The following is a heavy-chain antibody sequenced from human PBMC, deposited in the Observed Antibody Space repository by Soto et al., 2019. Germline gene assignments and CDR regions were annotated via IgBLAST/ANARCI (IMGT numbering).Heavy chain of an antibody. Sequence: ASVKGSCKASGYTFSSYYMNWVRQAPGQGLEWMGIINPSGGTTTYAQKFQGRVTMTRDTSTSTLYMELSSLRSEDTAVYYCTREIDYYDNSGFYQKNFDYWGQGTLVTVSS. V-gene: IGHV1-46*01. D-gene: IGHD3-22*01. CDR3: TREIDYYDNSGFYQKNFDY. CDR1: GYTFSSYY. CDR2: INPSGGTT. J-gene: IGHJ4*02.